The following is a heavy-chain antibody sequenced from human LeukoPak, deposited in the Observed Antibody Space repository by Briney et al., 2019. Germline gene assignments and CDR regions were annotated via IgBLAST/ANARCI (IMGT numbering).Heavy chain of an antibody. CDR2: MNPNSGNT. J-gene: IGHJ6*03. CDR1: GYTFTSYD. CDR3: AREYYYGSGSSVFYYYYMDV. D-gene: IGHD3-10*01. V-gene: IGHV1-8*01. Sequence: ASVKVSCKASGYTFTSYDINWVRQATGQGLEWMGWMNPNSGNTGYAQKFQGRVTMTRNTSISTAYMELSSLRSEDTAVYYCAREYYYGSGSSVFYYYYMDVWGKGTTVTISS.